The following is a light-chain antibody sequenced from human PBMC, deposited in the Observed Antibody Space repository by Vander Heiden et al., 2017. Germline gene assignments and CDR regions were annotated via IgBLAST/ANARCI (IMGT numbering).Light chain of an antibody. CDR2: VAS. Sequence: IQMTQSPPSLSACVGDRITITCRASQSIDRYLNWYQHKPGKAPKLLIYVASSLQSGVASRFSGSGAGTDFTLTISSRQPEDFAAYFCQQSYTPPYTFGQVTKLEI. CDR1: QSIDRY. V-gene: IGKV1-39*01. CDR3: QQSYTPPYT. J-gene: IGKJ2*01.